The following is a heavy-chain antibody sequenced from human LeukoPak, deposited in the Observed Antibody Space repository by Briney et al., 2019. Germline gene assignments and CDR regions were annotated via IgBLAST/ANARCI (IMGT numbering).Heavy chain of an antibody. CDR1: GFTFRNYA. J-gene: IGHJ6*04. D-gene: IGHD2-2*01. Sequence: GGSLRLSCAASGFTFRNYAMHWVRQAPGKGLEWVSAISGSGGSTYYADSVKGRFTISRDNSKNTLYLQMNSLRAEDTAVYYCAKTGGYCSSASCPDKYGMDVWGKGTTVTVSS. CDR3: AKTGGYCSSASCPDKYGMDV. CDR2: ISGSGGST. V-gene: IGHV3-23*01.